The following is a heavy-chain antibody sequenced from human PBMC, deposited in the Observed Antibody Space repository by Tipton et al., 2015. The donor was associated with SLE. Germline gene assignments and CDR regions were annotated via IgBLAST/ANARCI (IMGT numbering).Heavy chain of an antibody. J-gene: IGHJ4*02. CDR1: GGSISSYY. CDR2: IHYSGST. D-gene: IGHD6-6*01. V-gene: IGHV4-59*07. Sequence: TLSLTCTVSGGSISSYYWSWIRQPPGKGLEWIGYIHYSGSTNYNPSLKSRVTILVDTSKNQFSPKLTSVTAADTAVYYCATGGAAARPWYFDYWGQGTLVTVSS. CDR3: ATGGAAARPWYFDY.